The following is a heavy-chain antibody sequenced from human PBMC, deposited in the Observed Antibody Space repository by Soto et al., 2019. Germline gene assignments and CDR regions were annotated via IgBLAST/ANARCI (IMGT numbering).Heavy chain of an antibody. J-gene: IGHJ4*02. CDR3: AREASGYSYGRLDY. CDR1: GFTFSSYA. V-gene: IGHV3-30-3*01. Sequence: GGSLRLSCAASGFTFSSYAMHWVRQAPGKGLEWVAVISYDGSNKYYADSVKGRFTISRDNSKNTLYLQMNSLRAEDTAVYYCAREASGYSYGRLDYWGQGTLVTVSS. CDR2: ISYDGSNK. D-gene: IGHD5-18*01.